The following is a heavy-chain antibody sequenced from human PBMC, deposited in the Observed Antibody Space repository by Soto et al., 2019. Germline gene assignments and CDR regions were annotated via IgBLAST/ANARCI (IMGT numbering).Heavy chain of an antibody. J-gene: IGHJ4*02. V-gene: IGHV4-34*01. D-gene: IGHD1-26*01. CDR2: INYSGKT. Sequence: QVQLQQWGAGLLKPSETLSLTCAVHGGPFSGYYWSWIRQPPGKGLEWIGEINYSGKTNYNPSLKSRVTISVDTSKKHFSLKLSSVTAADTVVYYCARGIGGTSDYWGQGTLVTVSS. CDR3: ARGIGGTSDY. CDR1: GGPFSGYY.